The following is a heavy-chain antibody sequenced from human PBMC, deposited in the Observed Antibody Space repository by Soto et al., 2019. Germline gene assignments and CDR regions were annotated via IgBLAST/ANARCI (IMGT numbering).Heavy chain of an antibody. CDR2: IWYDGSNK. Sequence: ESGGGVVQPGRSLRLSCAASGFTFSSYGMHWVRQAPGKGLEWVAVIWYDGSNKYYADSVKGRFTISRDNSKNTLYLQMNSLRAEDTAVYYCARDYGGNSGNFDYWGQGTLVTVSS. CDR1: GFTFSSYG. J-gene: IGHJ4*02. V-gene: IGHV3-33*01. CDR3: ARDYGGNSGNFDY. D-gene: IGHD4-17*01.